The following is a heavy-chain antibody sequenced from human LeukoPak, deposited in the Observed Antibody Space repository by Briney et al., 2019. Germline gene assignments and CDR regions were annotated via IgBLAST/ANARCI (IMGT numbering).Heavy chain of an antibody. J-gene: IGHJ4*02. CDR3: ARDPSPSRYGLYYFDY. CDR2: ISSSSSYI. D-gene: IGHD5-18*01. V-gene: IGHV3-21*01. CDR1: GFTFSSYS. Sequence: GWSLTLSCAASGFTFSSYSMNWVRQAPGKGLEWVSSISSSSSYIYDADSVKGRFTISRDNAKNSLYLKMNSLRAEDTAVYYCARDPSPSRYGLYYFDYWGQGTLVTVSS.